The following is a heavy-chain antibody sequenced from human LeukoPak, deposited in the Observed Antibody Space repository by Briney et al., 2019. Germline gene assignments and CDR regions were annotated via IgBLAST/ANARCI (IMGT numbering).Heavy chain of an antibody. CDR2: TYTSGST. D-gene: IGHD5-12*01. J-gene: IGHJ6*02. Sequence: SETLSLTCTVSGGSISSYYWSWVRQPAGKGLEWIGRTYTSGSTNYNPSLKSRVTMSLDTSKNQFSLKLSSVTAADTAVYYCARAGYSGYDTNPYYYYTMDVWGQGTTVTVSS. CDR3: ARAGYSGYDTNPYYYYTMDV. CDR1: GGSISSYY. V-gene: IGHV4-4*07.